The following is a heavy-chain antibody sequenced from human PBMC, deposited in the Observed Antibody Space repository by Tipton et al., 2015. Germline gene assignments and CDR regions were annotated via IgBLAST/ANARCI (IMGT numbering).Heavy chain of an antibody. J-gene: IGHJ4*02. CDR3: ACQDYDLLTRDYQTVDY. V-gene: IGHV3-7*03. CDR1: GFVFNNYW. D-gene: IGHD3-9*01. CDR2: INPDGSGK. Sequence: GSLRLSCAASGFVFNNYWMSWIRQAPGKGLEWVANINPDGSGKYYVDSVKGRFTFSRDNADNSLYLQMNSLRAEDTAVYYCACQDYDLLTRDYQTVDYWGQGTVVTVSS.